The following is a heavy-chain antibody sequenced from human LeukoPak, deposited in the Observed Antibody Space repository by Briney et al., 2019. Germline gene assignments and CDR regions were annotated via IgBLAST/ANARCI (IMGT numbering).Heavy chain of an antibody. CDR1: GFTFSSYG. D-gene: IGHD3-22*01. V-gene: IGHV1-18*01. CDR3: ARDSGSSGYYYPIDY. J-gene: IGHJ4*02. Sequence: PGGSLRLSCAASGFTFSSYGISWVRQAPGQGLEWMGWISAYNGNTNYAQKLQGRVTMTTDTSTSTAYMELRSLRSDDTAVYYCARDSGSSGYYYPIDYWGQGTLVTVSS. CDR2: ISAYNGNT.